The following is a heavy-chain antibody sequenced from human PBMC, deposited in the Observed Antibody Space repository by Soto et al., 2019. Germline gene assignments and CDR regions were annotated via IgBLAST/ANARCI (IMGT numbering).Heavy chain of an antibody. CDR2: IWYDGSNK. J-gene: IGHJ6*02. CDR1: GFTFSSYG. CDR3: ARDTRSIAVAGNDYYYGMDV. D-gene: IGHD6-19*01. V-gene: IGHV3-33*01. Sequence: QVQLVESGGGVVQPGRSLRLSCAASGFTFSSYGMHWVRQAPGKGLEWVAVIWYDGSNKYYADSVKGRFTISRDNSKNSLYLQMNSLSAVDTAVYFCARDTRSIAVAGNDYYYGMDVWGQGTTVTVSS.